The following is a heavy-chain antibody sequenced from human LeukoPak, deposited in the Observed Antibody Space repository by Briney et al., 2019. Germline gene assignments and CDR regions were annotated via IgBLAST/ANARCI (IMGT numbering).Heavy chain of an antibody. CDR2: ISYDGSNK. V-gene: IGHV3-30*04. D-gene: IGHD1-26*01. Sequence: GGSLRLSCAASGFTFSSYAMHWFRQAPGKGLEWVAVISYDGSNKYYADSVKGRFTISRGNSKNTLYLQLNSLGAEDTAVYYCAKIVVGAIPVPTYGMDVWGQGTTVTVSS. CDR3: AKIVVGAIPVPTYGMDV. CDR1: GFTFSSYA. J-gene: IGHJ6*02.